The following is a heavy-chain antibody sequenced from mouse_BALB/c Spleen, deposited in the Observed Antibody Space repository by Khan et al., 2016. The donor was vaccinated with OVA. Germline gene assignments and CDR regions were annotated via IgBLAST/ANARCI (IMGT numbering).Heavy chain of an antibody. J-gene: IGHJ3*01. D-gene: IGHD1-2*01. CDR2: IHPNNGVT. Sequence: VQLQQSGPELVKPGASVKISCKASGYTFSDYNMDWVKQGHGKSLEWIGYIHPNNGVTGYNQKFKSKATLTVDTSSSPAYMELRSLTSEDSAVYYCARTGYGSFAFWGQGTLVTVSA. V-gene: IGHV1S29*02. CDR3: ARTGYGSFAF. CDR1: GYTFSDYN.